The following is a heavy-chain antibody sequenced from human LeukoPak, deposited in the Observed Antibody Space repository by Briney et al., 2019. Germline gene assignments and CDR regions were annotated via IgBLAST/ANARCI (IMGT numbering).Heavy chain of an antibody. CDR1: GFTFSSYA. J-gene: IGHJ4*02. V-gene: IGHV3-23*01. CDR2: ISGSGGTT. D-gene: IGHD3-22*01. Sequence: GGSLRLSCAASGFTFSSYAMSWVRQAPGKGLEWVSAISGSGGTTYDADSVQGRFTISRDNSKNTLYLQMNSLRDEDTAVYYCARAGPPDSAEDYWGQGTLVTVSS. CDR3: ARAGPPDSAEDY.